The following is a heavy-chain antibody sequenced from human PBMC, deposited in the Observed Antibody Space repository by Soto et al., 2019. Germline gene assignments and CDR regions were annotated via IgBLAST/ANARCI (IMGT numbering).Heavy chain of an antibody. CDR3: ARGGLDPFDH. J-gene: IGHJ4*02. V-gene: IGHV3-74*01. D-gene: IGHD1-1*01. CDR1: GFTFGNYW. Sequence: GGSLRLSCAASGFTFGNYWMHWVRQAPGKGLVWVSRISDYGRINYADSVKDRFIISRDDARSELYLQLNDLRVEDTATYYCARGGLDPFDHWGRGALVTVSS. CDR2: ISDYGRI.